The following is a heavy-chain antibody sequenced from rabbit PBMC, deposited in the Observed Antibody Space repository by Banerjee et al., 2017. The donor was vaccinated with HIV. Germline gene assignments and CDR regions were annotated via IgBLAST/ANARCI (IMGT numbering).Heavy chain of an antibody. V-gene: IGHV1S45*01. Sequence: QEQLEESGGDLVKPEGSLTLTCKASGFSFSNGYVMCWVRQAPGKGLEWIACINTISGDTVYSTWAKGRFTISKASWTTVTLQMTSLTAADTATYFCARDSTSGYDIRMDHYGMDLWGQATLVTVS. CDR1: GFSFSNGYV. CDR2: INTISGDT. CDR3: ARDSTSGYDIRMDHYGMDL. D-gene: IGHD1-1*01. J-gene: IGHJ6*01.